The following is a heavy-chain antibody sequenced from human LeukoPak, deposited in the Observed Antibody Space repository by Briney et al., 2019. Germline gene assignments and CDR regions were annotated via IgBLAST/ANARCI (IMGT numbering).Heavy chain of an antibody. V-gene: IGHV4-39*07. CDR2: IYYSGTT. D-gene: IGHD5-18*01. J-gene: IGHJ5*02. CDR3: AKGAGGFSYYNWFDP. Sequence: SETLSLTCTVSGGSISSSPYYWGWIRQPPGKVLEWIGSIYYSGTTHYNPSLESRATISVDTSKNQFSLKLASVTAADTAIYYCAKGAGGFSYYNWFDPWGQGTLVTVSS. CDR1: GGSISSSPYY.